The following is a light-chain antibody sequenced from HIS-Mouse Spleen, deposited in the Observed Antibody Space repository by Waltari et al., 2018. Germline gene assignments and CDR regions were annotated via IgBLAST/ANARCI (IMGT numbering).Light chain of an antibody. Sequence: QSALTQPASVSGSPGQSITISCTGTSSDVGSYNLVSWYQQPPGEAPKLMIYEGSKRPSCVSNRFSGSKSGNTASLTISGLQAEDEADYYCCSYAGSSTVVFGGGTKLTVL. CDR2: EGS. J-gene: IGLJ2*01. V-gene: IGLV2-23*01. CDR1: SSDVGSYNL. CDR3: CSYAGSSTVV.